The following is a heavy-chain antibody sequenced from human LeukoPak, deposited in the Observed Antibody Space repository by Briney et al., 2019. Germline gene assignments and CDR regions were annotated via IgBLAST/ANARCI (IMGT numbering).Heavy chain of an antibody. CDR1: GFTFSNYA. D-gene: IGHD5-24*01. CDR2: ISGSGDDP. Sequence: GGSLRLSCAASGFTFSNYAMNWVRQAPGKGLEWVSSISGSGDDPSYADSVKGRFTISRDNSRNTLYLQMNSLRAEDTAVYYCARQFVDIWGQGTLVTVSS. CDR3: ARQFVDI. J-gene: IGHJ5*02. V-gene: IGHV3-23*01.